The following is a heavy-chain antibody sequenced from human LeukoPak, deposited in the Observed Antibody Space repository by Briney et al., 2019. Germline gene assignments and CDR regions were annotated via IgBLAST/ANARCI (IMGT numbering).Heavy chain of an antibody. Sequence: KTSETLSLTCAVYGGSFSGYYWSWIRQPPGKGLEWIGEINHSGSTNYNPSLKSRVTISVDTSKNQFSLKLSSVTAADTAVYYCAREEVTVWFDPWGQGTLVTVSS. D-gene: IGHD2-21*02. V-gene: IGHV4-34*01. J-gene: IGHJ5*02. CDR1: GGSFSGYY. CDR3: AREEVTVWFDP. CDR2: INHSGST.